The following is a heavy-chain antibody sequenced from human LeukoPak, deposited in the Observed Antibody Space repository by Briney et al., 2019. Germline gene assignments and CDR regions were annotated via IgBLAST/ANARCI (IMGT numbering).Heavy chain of an antibody. CDR2: ILPIFGTA. J-gene: IGHJ4*02. CDR1: GGTFSSYA. V-gene: IGHV1-69*13. CDR3: ARGYTIFGVVITQYFDY. D-gene: IGHD3-3*01. Sequence: ASVKVCGKASGGTFSSYAISWGRQAPGQGLVWMGGILPIFGTANYAQKFQGRVTITADESTSTAYMELSSLRSEDTAVYYYARGYTIFGVVITQYFDYWGQGTLVTVSS.